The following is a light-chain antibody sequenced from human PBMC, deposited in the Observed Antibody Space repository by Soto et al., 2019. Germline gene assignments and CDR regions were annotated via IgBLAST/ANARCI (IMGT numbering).Light chain of an antibody. CDR2: GVT. V-gene: IGLV2-11*01. Sequence: QSVLTQPRSVSGSPGQSVTISCTGTSSDVGGYNYVSWYQKHPGRAPKLMIYGVTKRPSGVPDRFSGSKSGNTASLPISGLQTDDESDYYCSSYAGIYTFVFGTVTKVTVL. CDR3: SSYAGIYTFV. CDR1: SSDVGGYNY. J-gene: IGLJ1*01.